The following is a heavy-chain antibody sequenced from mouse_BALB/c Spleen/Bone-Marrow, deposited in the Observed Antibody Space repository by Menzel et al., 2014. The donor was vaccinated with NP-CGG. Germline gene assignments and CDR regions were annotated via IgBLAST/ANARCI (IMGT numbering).Heavy chain of an antibody. V-gene: IGHV14-3*02. Sequence: EVQLQESGAELVKPGASVKLSCTASGFNIKDTYMHWVKQRPEQGLEWIGRIDPANGNTKYDPKFQGKATITADTSSNTAFLQISMLTSESTAVYYTASYYYSPYFDYWGQGTTLTVSS. CDR3: ASYYYSPYFDY. CDR1: GFNIKDTY. CDR2: IDPANGNT. J-gene: IGHJ2*01. D-gene: IGHD1-1*01.